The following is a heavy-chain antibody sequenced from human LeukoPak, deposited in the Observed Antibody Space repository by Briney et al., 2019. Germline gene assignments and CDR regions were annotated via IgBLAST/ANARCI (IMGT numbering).Heavy chain of an antibody. J-gene: IGHJ4*02. CDR3: ARVYTHCGGDCYYFDY. V-gene: IGHV1-2*02. CDR2: INPNSGGT. Sequence: ASVKVSCKASGYTFTGYYMHWVRQAPGQGLEWMGWINPNSGGTNYAQKFQGRVTMTRNTSISTAYMELSSLRSEDTAVYYCARVYTHCGGDCYYFDYWGQGTLVTVSS. CDR1: GYTFTGYY. D-gene: IGHD2-21*02.